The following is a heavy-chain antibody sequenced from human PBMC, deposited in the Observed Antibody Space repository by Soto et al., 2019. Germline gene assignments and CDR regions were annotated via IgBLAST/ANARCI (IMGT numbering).Heavy chain of an antibody. Sequence: QVQLVESGGRVVQPGGSLRLSCAASGFMFSRYAIHWVRQAPGKGLEWVAVISKDGSGNYYADSVSGRFSISRNKSKNTVYLELNGMRDDDTAVFSCARSRSGAVPDSFGYWGQGTLXXXS. CDR2: ISKDGSGN. V-gene: IGHV3-30-3*01. CDR3: ARSRSGAVPDSFGY. D-gene: IGHD3-3*01. J-gene: IGHJ1*01. CDR1: GFMFSRYA.